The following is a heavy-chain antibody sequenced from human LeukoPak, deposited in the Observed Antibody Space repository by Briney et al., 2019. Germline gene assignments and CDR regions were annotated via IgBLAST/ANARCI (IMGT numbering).Heavy chain of an antibody. CDR1: GFTVSSNY. Sequence: GGSLRLSCAASGFTVSSNYMSWVRQAPGKGLEWVSVIYSGGSTYYADSVKGRFTISRDNSKNTLYLQMNSLRAEDTAVYYCAGDQKKNYYMNVWGKGTTVTVSS. CDR2: IYSGGST. V-gene: IGHV3-66*02. J-gene: IGHJ6*03. CDR3: AGDQKKNYYMNV. D-gene: IGHD2-2*01.